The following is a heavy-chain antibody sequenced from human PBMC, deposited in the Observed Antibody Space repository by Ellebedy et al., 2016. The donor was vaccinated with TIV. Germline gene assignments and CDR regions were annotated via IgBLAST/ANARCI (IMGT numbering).Heavy chain of an antibody. CDR3: AKDPYGDYTFDY. CDR1: GFTFSSYG. V-gene: IGHV3-30*18. CDR2: ISYDGSNK. J-gene: IGHJ4*02. D-gene: IGHD4-17*01. Sequence: GGSLRLXXAASGFTFSSYGMHWVRQAPGKGLEWVAVISYDGSNKYYADSVKGRFTISRDNSKNTLYLQMNSLRAEDTAVYYCAKDPYGDYTFDYWGQGTLVTVSS.